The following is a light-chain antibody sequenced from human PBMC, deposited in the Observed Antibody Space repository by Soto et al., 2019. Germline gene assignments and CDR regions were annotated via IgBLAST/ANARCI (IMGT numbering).Light chain of an antibody. Sequence: DIQMTQSPSTLSGSVGVRVTITCRASQTISSWLAWYQQKPGKAPKLLIYKASTLKSGVPSRFSGSGSGTEVTLTISRLQPDDFATYYCQHYNSYSEAFGQGTNVELK. V-gene: IGKV1-5*03. J-gene: IGKJ1*01. CDR1: QTISSW. CDR3: QHYNSYSEA. CDR2: KAS.